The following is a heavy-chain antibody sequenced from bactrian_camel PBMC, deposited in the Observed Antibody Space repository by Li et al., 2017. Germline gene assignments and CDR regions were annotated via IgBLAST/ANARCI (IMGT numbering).Heavy chain of an antibody. CDR1: GFTGTRHC. Sequence: VQLVESGGASVQAGGSLRLSCALSGFTGTRHCWGWFRQTPGKERERVATIGLDGVTTYIDSVKGRFTISQDNAKNTLTLQMNNLKPADTGMYSCAALKCSDVSSLMIMVRAADARYWVREPRSPSP. V-gene: IGHV3S55*01. J-gene: IGHJ4*01. D-gene: IGHD2*01. CDR2: IGLDGVT.